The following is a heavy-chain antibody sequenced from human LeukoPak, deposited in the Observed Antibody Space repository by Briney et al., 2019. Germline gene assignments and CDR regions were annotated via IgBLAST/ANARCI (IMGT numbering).Heavy chain of an antibody. Sequence: SVKVSCKASGYTFTSYYMHWVRQAPGQGLEWMGGIIPIFGTANYAQKFQGRVTITADESTSTAYMELSSLRSEDTAVYYCARDHEPAWAGRGMWYWGQGTLVTVSS. CDR1: GYTFTSYY. CDR2: IIPIFGTA. CDR3: ARDHEPAWAGRGMWY. D-gene: IGHD1-1*01. J-gene: IGHJ4*02. V-gene: IGHV1-69*13.